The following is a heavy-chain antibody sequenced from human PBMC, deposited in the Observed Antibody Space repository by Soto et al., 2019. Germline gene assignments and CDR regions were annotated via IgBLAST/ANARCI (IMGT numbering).Heavy chain of an antibody. Sequence: PGESLKISCVGSGFRISNYFMSWVRQAPGKGLERVANIKEDGSEKYYVESVKGRFTISRDNAKNSLYLQVNSLRDEDTAVYYCARPRFRGMDVWGQGTTVTVSS. J-gene: IGHJ6*02. CDR3: ARPRFRGMDV. D-gene: IGHD3-10*01. V-gene: IGHV3-7*03. CDR2: IKEDGSEK. CDR1: GFRISNYF.